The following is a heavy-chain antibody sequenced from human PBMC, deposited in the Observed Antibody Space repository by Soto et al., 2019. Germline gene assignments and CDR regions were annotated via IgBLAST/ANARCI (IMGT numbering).Heavy chain of an antibody. V-gene: IGHV4-4*02. CDR1: GDSISSSHW. CDR2: VYHTGTT. J-gene: IGHJ4*02. CDR3: ARGANNFDY. Sequence: QVQLQESGPGLVKPSGTLSLACAVSGDSISSSHWWNWVRQSPGKGLEWIGEVYHTGTTNYNPSLKSRVTFSVDKSKNQFSLKLTSVTAADTAVYYCARGANNFDYWGQGTLVTVSS.